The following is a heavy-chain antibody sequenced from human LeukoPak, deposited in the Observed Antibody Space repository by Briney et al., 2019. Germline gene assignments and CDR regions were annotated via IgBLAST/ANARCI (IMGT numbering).Heavy chain of an antibody. CDR3: ARGVDHVHLGDMDV. CDR2: IYSSGST. V-gene: IGHV4-59*01. J-gene: IGHJ6*03. D-gene: IGHD1-1*01. CDR1: GGSISSYY. Sequence: PSETLSLTCTVSGGSISSYYWSWIRQPPGKGLEWIGYIYSSGSTNYNPSLKSRINISVDKSKNQFSLKMSSVTAADTAVYYCARGVDHVHLGDMDVWGKGTKVTVSS.